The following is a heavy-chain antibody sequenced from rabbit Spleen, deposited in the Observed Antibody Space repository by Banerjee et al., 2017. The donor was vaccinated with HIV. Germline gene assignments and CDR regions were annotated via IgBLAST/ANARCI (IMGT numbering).Heavy chain of an antibody. D-gene: IGHD1-1*01. Sequence: QSLEESGGGLVKPGGTLTLTCTASGIDFSNYFYMYWVRQAPGKGLELIAWIYTRDGSTYYASWVNGRFTISKSTSLNTVDLKMTSLTAADTATYFCVRDTSSSFSSYGMDLWGPGTLVTVS. CDR2: IYTRDGST. CDR3: VRDTSSSFSSYGMDL. V-gene: IGHV1S43*01. CDR1: GIDFSNYFY. J-gene: IGHJ6*01.